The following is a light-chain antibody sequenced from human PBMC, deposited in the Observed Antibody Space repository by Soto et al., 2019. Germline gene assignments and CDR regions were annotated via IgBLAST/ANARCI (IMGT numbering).Light chain of an antibody. CDR3: CSYAGTYTHYV. CDR1: SSDVGGYNY. J-gene: IGLJ1*01. Sequence: QSALTQPRSVSGSPGQSVTVSCTATSSDVGGYNYVSWYQQHPGKAPKLIIYDVTKRPSGVPDRFSGSKSGNTASLTISGLQAEDEADYYCCSYAGTYTHYVFGTGTQLTVL. V-gene: IGLV2-11*01. CDR2: DVT.